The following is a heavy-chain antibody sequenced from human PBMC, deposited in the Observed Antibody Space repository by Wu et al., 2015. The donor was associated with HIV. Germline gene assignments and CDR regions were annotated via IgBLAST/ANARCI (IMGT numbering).Heavy chain of an antibody. J-gene: IGHJ4*02. CDR1: GYTFTSYY. CDR2: INPSGGST. V-gene: IGHV1-46*01. Sequence: QVQLVQSGAEVKKPGASVKVSCKASGYTFTSYYMHWVRQAPGQGLEWMGIINPSGGSTSYAQKFQGRVTMTRDTSTSTVYMELSSLRSEDTAVYYCARGNRSPYCGGDCYSVGFGYWGQGTLVTVSS. CDR3: ARGNRSPYCGGDCYSVGFGY. D-gene: IGHD2-21*02.